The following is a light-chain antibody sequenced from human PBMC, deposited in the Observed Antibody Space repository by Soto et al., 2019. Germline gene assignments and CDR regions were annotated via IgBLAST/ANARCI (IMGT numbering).Light chain of an antibody. CDR2: GAS. V-gene: IGKV3-20*01. CDR1: QGISRY. CDR3: QQYGSSPPRT. J-gene: IGKJ1*01. Sequence: IVLTQSPGTLSLSRGERTTLSCRASQGISRYLAWHQQKPGQAPRLLIYGASTRATDVPDRFSGSGSGADFTLSISRLEPEDFAVYYCQQYGSSPPRTFGQGTKVDIK.